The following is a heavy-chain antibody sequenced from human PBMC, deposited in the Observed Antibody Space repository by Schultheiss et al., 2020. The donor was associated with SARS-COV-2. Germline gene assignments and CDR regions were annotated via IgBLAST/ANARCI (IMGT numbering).Heavy chain of an antibody. CDR3: ARDVRPMSSGYFHY. J-gene: IGHJ4*02. Sequence: GGSLRLSCAASGFTFSIYAMSWVRQAPGMGLEWVSTISGSGSRTYYADSVKGRFTISRDNSRNTLYLQMNSLKTEDTAVYYCARDVRPMSSGYFHYWGRGTLVTVSS. D-gene: IGHD6-6*01. V-gene: IGHV3-23*01. CDR1: GFTFSIYA. CDR2: ISGSGSRT.